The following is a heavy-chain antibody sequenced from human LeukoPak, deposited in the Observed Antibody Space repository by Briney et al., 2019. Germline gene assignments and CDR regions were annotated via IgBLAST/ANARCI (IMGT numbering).Heavy chain of an antibody. CDR2: MNPNSGNT. CDR3: ARDLSSSWGAFDI. Sequence: ASVKVSCKAPGYTFTSYDINWVRQATGQGLEWMGWMNPNSGNTGYAQKFQGRVTITRNTSISTAYMELSSLRSEDTAVYYCARDLSSSWGAFDIWGQGTMVTVSS. CDR1: GYTFTSYD. J-gene: IGHJ3*02. D-gene: IGHD6-13*01. V-gene: IGHV1-8*03.